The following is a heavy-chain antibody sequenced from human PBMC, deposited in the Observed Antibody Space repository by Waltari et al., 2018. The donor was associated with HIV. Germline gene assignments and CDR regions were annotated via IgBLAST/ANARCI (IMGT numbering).Heavy chain of an antibody. V-gene: IGHV1-18*04. J-gene: IGHJ4*02. CDR3: AIGSWGEVSFGY. D-gene: IGHD3-16*02. Sequence: QIQLLQSGAEVKKPRASVRVSCKASGYSFNTHGITWVRQAPGQGLEWIGWISVKDGRTKSAQTLQGRVTMTSDPSTGTVYMELRTLRSDDTAVYYCAIGSWGEVSFGYWGQGTLVTVSS. CDR2: ISVKDGRT. CDR1: GYSFNTHG.